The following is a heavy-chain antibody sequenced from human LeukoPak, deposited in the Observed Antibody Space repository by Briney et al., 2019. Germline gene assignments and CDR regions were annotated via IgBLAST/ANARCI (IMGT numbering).Heavy chain of an antibody. D-gene: IGHD3-10*01. Sequence: ASVKVSCKASGYTFTSYGISWVRQAPGRGLEWMGWISVYNGNTNYAQKLQGRVTMTTDTFTSTAYMELRSLRSDDTALYYCARESYNSGSYYNDYWGQGTLVTVSS. J-gene: IGHJ4*02. CDR3: ARESYNSGSYYNDY. V-gene: IGHV1-18*01. CDR1: GYTFTSYG. CDR2: ISVYNGNT.